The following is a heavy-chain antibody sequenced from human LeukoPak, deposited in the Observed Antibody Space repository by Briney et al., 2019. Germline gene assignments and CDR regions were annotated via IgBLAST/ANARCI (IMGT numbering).Heavy chain of an antibody. Sequence: VASVKVSCKVSGYTLTELSMHWVRQAPGKGLEWMGGFDSEDGETIYAQKFQGRVTMTEDTSTDTAYMELSSLRSEDTAVYYCATRVACSSTSCYSFDYWGQGTLVTVSS. CDR2: FDSEDGET. J-gene: IGHJ4*02. CDR1: GYTLTELS. D-gene: IGHD2-2*01. V-gene: IGHV1-24*01. CDR3: ATRVACSSTSCYSFDY.